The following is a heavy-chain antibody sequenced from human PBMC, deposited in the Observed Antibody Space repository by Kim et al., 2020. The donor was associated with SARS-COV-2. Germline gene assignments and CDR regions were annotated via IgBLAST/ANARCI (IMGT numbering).Heavy chain of an antibody. CDR1: GGSISSSSYY. CDR3: ARSDYGDFDY. D-gene: IGHD3-16*01. Sequence: SETLSLTCTVSGGSISSSSYYWGWIRQPPGKGLEWIGSIYYSGSTYYNPSLKSRVTISVDTSKNQFSLKLSSVTAADTAVYYCARSDYGDFDYWGQGTLVTVSS. J-gene: IGHJ4*02. V-gene: IGHV4-39*07. CDR2: IYYSGST.